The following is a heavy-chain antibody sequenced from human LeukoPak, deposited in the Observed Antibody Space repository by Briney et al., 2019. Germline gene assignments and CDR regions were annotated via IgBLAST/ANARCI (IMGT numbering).Heavy chain of an antibody. D-gene: IGHD6-13*01. CDR1: GFTFNSYG. CDR3: ARDHSSSWYVDY. CDR2: ISYDGSNK. V-gene: IGHV3-30*03. Sequence: GGSLRLSCAASGFTFNSYGMHWVRQAPGKGLEWVAVISYDGSNKYYADSVKGRFTISRDNSKNTLYLQMNSLRAEDTAVYYCARDHSSSWYVDYWGQGTLVTVSS. J-gene: IGHJ4*02.